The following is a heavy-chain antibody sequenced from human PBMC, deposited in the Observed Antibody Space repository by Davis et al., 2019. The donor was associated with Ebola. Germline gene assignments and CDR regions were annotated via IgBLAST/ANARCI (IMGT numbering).Heavy chain of an antibody. Sequence: ASVKVSCKASGGTFSSYTISWVRQAPGQGLEWMGWINPHNGNTNYAQNVQGRVTMTTDTSTSTAYMEVGILRSDDTAVYYCARAQFPTTSDHWGQGTLVTVSS. CDR3: ARAQFPTTSDH. CDR1: GGTFSSYT. D-gene: IGHD1-1*01. J-gene: IGHJ4*02. CDR2: INPHNGNT. V-gene: IGHV1-18*01.